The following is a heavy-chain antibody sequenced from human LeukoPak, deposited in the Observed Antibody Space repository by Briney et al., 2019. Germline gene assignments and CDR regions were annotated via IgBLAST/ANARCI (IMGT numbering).Heavy chain of an antibody. CDR3: ARDQGGLLPTY. CDR2: ISSSGSTI. Sequence: GGSLRLSCAASGFTFSSYEMNWVRQAPGKGLEWVSYISSSGSTIYYADSVKGRFTISRDNAKNSLYLQMNSLRAEDTAVYYCARDQGGLLPTYWGQGTLVTASS. V-gene: IGHV3-48*03. CDR1: GFTFSSYE. D-gene: IGHD3-22*01. J-gene: IGHJ4*02.